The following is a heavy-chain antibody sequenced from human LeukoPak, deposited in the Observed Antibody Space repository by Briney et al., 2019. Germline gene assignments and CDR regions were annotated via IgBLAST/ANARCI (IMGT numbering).Heavy chain of an antibody. Sequence: PGGSLRLSCAAPGFTFSSYGMHWVRQAPGKGLEWVAVISYDGSNKYYADSVKGRFTISRDNSKNTLYLQMNSLRAEDTAVYYCAKGWDIVVVPAAPLDYWGQGTLVTVSS. D-gene: IGHD2-2*01. CDR2: ISYDGSNK. CDR3: AKGWDIVVVPAAPLDY. J-gene: IGHJ4*02. CDR1: GFTFSSYG. V-gene: IGHV3-30*18.